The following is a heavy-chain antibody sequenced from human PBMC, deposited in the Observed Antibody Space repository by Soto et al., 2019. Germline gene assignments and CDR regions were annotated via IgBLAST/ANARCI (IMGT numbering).Heavy chain of an antibody. CDR2: IYYSGST. V-gene: IGHV4-59*01. D-gene: IGHD3-10*01. J-gene: IGHJ4*02. CDR3: ARAPRGNYGYPSYFDY. Sequence: SETLSLTCTVSGGSISSYYWSWIRQPPGKGLEWIGYIYYSGSTNYNPSLKSRVTISVDTSKNQFSLKLSSVTAADTVVYYCARAPRGNYGYPSYFDYWGQGTLVTVS. CDR1: GGSISSYY.